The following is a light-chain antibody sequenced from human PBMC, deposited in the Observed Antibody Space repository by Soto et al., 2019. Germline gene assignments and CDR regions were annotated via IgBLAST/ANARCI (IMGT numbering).Light chain of an antibody. Sequence: QSVLTQPASVSGSPGQSMTISCTGTSSDVGGYNYVSWYQQHPGKAPKLMIYEVSNRPSGVSNRFSGSKSGNTASLTISGLQAEDEADYYCSSYTSSSTLMVFGTGTKVTVL. J-gene: IGLJ1*01. CDR2: EVS. V-gene: IGLV2-14*01. CDR3: SSYTSSSTLMV. CDR1: SSDVGGYNY.